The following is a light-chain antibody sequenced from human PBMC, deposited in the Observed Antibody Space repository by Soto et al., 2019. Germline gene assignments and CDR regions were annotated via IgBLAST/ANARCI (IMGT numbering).Light chain of an antibody. Sequence: QSVLTQPPSVSGAPGQRVTISCTGSSSNIGADYDVHWYQQLPGTAPKLVIYGQSNRPSGVPGRFSGSKSGTSASLAITGLQAEDEADYYCQSYDRSLSGYVFGTGTNVTV. CDR3: QSYDRSLSGYV. CDR2: GQS. J-gene: IGLJ1*01. V-gene: IGLV1-40*01. CDR1: SSNIGADYD.